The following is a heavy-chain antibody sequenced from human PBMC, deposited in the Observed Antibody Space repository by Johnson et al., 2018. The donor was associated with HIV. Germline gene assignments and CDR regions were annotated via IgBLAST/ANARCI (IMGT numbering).Heavy chain of an antibody. Sequence: VLLLESGGGLVQPGGSLRLSCAASGFTFSSYWMSWVRQAPGKGLEWVAVIPYDGSNKYYADSVKGRFTISRDNSKNTLYLQMNSLRAEDTAVYYCARDRRNYYDSSGYPDYDAFDIWGQGTMVTVSS. J-gene: IGHJ3*02. V-gene: IGHV3-30*03. D-gene: IGHD3-22*01. CDR1: GFTFSSYW. CDR3: ARDRRNYYDSSGYPDYDAFDI. CDR2: IPYDGSNK.